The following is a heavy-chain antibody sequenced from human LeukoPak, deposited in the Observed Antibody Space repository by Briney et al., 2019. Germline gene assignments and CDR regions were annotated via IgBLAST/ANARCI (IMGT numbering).Heavy chain of an antibody. J-gene: IGHJ4*02. D-gene: IGHD3-16*02. CDR3: VSIDLDS. CDR2: EDGGP. Sequence: ASVKVSCKVSGYTLTELSIHWVRQAPGKGLEWMGGEDGGPIYAQKFQGRVTMTKDTSTDTAYMAVSSLRSEDTAVYYCVSIDLDSWGQGTLVTVSS. CDR1: GYTLTELS. V-gene: IGHV1-24*01.